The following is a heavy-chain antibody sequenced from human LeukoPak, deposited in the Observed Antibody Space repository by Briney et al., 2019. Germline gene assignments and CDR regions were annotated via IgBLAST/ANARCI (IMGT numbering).Heavy chain of an antibody. J-gene: IGHJ4*02. CDR1: GGSISISNYY. Sequence: SETLSLTXSVSGGSISISNYYWGWIRQPPGKGLEWIGTIHHTGSTYYNPSLRSRVAVSVDTSNNQFSLKVTSVTAADTAIYYCARHPSGSSFDYWGQGTLVAVSS. CDR2: IHHTGST. CDR3: ARHPSGSSFDY. V-gene: IGHV4-39*01. D-gene: IGHD1-26*01.